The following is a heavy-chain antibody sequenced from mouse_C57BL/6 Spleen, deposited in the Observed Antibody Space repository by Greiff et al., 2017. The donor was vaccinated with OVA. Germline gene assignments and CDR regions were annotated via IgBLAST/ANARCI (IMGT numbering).Heavy chain of an antibody. CDR1: GYSFTGYY. Sequence: EVQVVESGPELVKPGASVKISCKASGYSFTGYYMPWVKQSHGNILDWIGYIYPYNGVSSYNQKFKGKATLTVDKSSSTAYMELRSLTSEDSAVYYCARCGYSNYGTGYFDYWGQGTTLTVSS. V-gene: IGHV1-31*01. CDR2: IYPYNGVS. D-gene: IGHD2-5*01. CDR3: ARCGYSNYGTGYFDY. J-gene: IGHJ2*01.